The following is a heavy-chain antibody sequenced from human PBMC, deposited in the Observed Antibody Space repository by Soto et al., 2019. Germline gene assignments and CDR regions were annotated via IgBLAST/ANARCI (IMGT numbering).Heavy chain of an antibody. CDR2: IYHSGST. CDR3: ATLRTTYGRPPSWYFDL. Sequence: QLQLQESGSGLVKPSQTLSLTCAVSGGSISSGGYSWSWIRQPPGKGLEWIGYIYHSGSTYYNPSLQSRVPISVGRSKNQFSPKLSSVTAADTSVYYCATLRTTYGRPPSWYFDLWGRGTLVTVSS. D-gene: IGHD4-17*01. J-gene: IGHJ2*01. V-gene: IGHV4-30-2*01. CDR1: GGSISSGGYS.